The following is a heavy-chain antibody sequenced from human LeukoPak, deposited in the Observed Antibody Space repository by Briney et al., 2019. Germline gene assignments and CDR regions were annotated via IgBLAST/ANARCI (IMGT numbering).Heavy chain of an antibody. D-gene: IGHD6-19*01. CDR1: GYTFTSYA. CDR3: ARAGGYSSGWYADY. CDR2: ISAYNGNT. Sequence: ASVKVSCKASGYTFTSYAMHWVRQAPGQRLEWMGWISAYNGNTNYAQKLQGRVTMTTDTSTSTAYMELRSLRSDDTAVYYCARAGGYSSGWYADYWGQGTLVTVSS. V-gene: IGHV1-18*01. J-gene: IGHJ4*02.